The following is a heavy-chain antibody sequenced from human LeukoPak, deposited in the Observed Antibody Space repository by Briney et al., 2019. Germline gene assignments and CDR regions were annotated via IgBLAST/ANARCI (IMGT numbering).Heavy chain of an antibody. Sequence: ASVKVSCKASGYIFAGYYIHWLRQAPGQGLEGMGWINPNSGGTNSAQKLQGRVTMTRDTSISTAYMELSRLTSDDTAVYYCARGPAHQRTDYFYYYMDVWGKGTTVTVSS. CDR2: INPNSGGT. J-gene: IGHJ6*03. D-gene: IGHD2-2*01. V-gene: IGHV1-2*02. CDR1: GYIFAGYY. CDR3: ARGPAHQRTDYFYYYMDV.